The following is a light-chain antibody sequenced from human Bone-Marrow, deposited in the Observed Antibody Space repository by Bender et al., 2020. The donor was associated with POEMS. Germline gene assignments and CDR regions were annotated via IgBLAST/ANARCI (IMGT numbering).Light chain of an antibody. V-gene: IGLV3-25*03. J-gene: IGLJ3*02. CDR3: QSADSSAIYPDEV. CDR2: KDT. Sequence: SYELTQPPSVSVSPGQTARITCSGDALPKQYAYWYQQKPGQAPVLIIFKDTERASGIPERFSGSTSGTTVTLTISGVQAEDEADYYCQSADSSAIYPDEVFGGGTRLTVL. CDR1: ALPKQY.